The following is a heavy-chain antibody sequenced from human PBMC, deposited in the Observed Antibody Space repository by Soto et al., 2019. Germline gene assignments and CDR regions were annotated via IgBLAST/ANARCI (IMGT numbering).Heavy chain of an antibody. Sequence: QVQLQESGPGLVKPSQTLSLTCTVSGGSISSGDYYWSWIRQPPGKGLEWIGYIYYSGSTYYNPFLKSGVTITVDTSKNQFSLKLSSVTAADTAVDYCARGKEMSFMDVWGQGTTVTVSS. CDR1: GGSISSGDYY. J-gene: IGHJ6*02. CDR3: ARGKEMSFMDV. V-gene: IGHV4-30-4*01. CDR2: IYYSGST.